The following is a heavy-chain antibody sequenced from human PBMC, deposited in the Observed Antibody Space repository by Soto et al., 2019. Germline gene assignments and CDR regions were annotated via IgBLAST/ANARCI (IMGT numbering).Heavy chain of an antibody. CDR2: ISGSGGST. V-gene: IGHV3-23*01. D-gene: IGHD2-15*01. J-gene: IGHJ4*02. Sequence: GGSLRLSCAASGFTFSSYAMSWVRQAPGKGLEWVSAISGSGGSTYYADSVKGRFTISRDNSKNTLYLQMSSLRAEDTAVYYCAKDQGYCSGGSCYDGYFDYWGQGTLVTVSS. CDR3: AKDQGYCSGGSCYDGYFDY. CDR1: GFTFSSYA.